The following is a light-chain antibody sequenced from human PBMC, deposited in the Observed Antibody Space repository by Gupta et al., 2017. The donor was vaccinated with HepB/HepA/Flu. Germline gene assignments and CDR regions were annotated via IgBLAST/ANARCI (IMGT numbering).Light chain of an antibody. CDR2: DAS. V-gene: IGKV1-33*01. CDR3: QQYDDLPIFT. CDR1: QDINNY. Sequence: DIQMTQSPSSLAASVGDRVTITCQANQDINNYLNWYQQRPGKAPKLLISDASNLEAGVPSRFSGSGSGTHFTFTISGLQPEDLATYYCQQYDDLPIFTFGPGTKVELK. J-gene: IGKJ3*01.